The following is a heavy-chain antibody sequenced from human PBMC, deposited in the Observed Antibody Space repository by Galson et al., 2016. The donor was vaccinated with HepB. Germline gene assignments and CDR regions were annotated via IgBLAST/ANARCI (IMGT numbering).Heavy chain of an antibody. CDR2: INHSGNT. CDR1: GGSFNYYY. D-gene: IGHD2-21*02. Sequence: SETLSLTCAAYGGSFNYYYWSWIRQPPGKGLEWIGEINHSGNTKYNPSLKSRLTISIEPSKNQFSLKLTSVTAADAAVYYCARGRAVTRGVTKKRNYFDSWGQGTLVTVSS. CDR3: ARGRAVTRGVTKKRNYFDS. J-gene: IGHJ4*02. V-gene: IGHV4-34*01.